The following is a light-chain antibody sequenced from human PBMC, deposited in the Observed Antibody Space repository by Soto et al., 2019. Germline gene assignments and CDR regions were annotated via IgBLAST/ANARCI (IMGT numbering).Light chain of an antibody. V-gene: IGLV1-40*01. Sequence: QSVLTQPPSVSGAPGQRVTISCTGSSSNIGAGYDVHWYQQLPGTAPKLLIYANNNRPAGVPDRFSASKSGTSASLAITGLQAEDEADYYCQSYDTSQSGYVFGTGTKVTVL. J-gene: IGLJ1*01. CDR1: SSNIGAGYD. CDR3: QSYDTSQSGYV. CDR2: ANN.